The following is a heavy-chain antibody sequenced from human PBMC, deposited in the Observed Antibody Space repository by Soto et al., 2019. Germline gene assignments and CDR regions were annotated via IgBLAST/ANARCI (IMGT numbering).Heavy chain of an antibody. V-gene: IGHV2-5*02. CDR1: GFSLTTSGVG. D-gene: IGHD3-9*01. Sequence: QITLKESGPTLVKPTQTLTLTCTFSGFSLTTSGVGVVWIRQPPGKALEWLALIYWDDDKRYSPSLKSKLTIIKNTSENQVVLTITNKDPVEIDTYYCEHHTQYYAILSVYYNDWHFDLWGRGTLVTASS. CDR3: EHHTQYYAILSVYYNDWHFDL. J-gene: IGHJ2*01. CDR2: IYWDDDK.